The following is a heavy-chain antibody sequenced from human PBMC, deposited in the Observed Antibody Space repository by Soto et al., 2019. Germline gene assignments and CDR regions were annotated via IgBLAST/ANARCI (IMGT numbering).Heavy chain of an antibody. J-gene: IGHJ4*02. CDR3: PKDRARYCGGGSCYSIFDS. D-gene: IGHD2-15*01. Sequence: QVQLVESGGGVVQPGRSLRLSCAASGFTFSSYGMHWVRQAPGKGLEWVAVISYDGSNKYYADSVKGRFTISRDNSKRTLYLQMDSMRAEATALYYCPKDRARYCGGGSCYSIFDSWGQGTLVTVSS. CDR2: ISYDGSNK. V-gene: IGHV3-30*18. CDR1: GFTFSSYG.